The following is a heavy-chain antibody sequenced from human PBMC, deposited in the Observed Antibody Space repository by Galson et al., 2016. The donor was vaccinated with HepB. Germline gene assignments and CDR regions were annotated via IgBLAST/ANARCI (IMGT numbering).Heavy chain of an antibody. V-gene: IGHV3-13*01. D-gene: IGHD3-3*01. J-gene: IGHJ4*02. CDR2: IGTAGDT. Sequence: SLRLSCAASGFAFSSFDMHWVRQATGKGLEWVSAIGTAGDTYYPEAVKGRFTISSENAKKSLSLQMNSLRDEDTAVYYCARGVGHDFRSSNYGFDYWGQGILVTVSS. CDR1: GFAFSSFD. CDR3: ARGVGHDFRSSNYGFDY.